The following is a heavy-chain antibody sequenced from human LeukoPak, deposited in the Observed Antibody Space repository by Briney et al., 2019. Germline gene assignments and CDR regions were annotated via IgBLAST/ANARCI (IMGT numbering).Heavy chain of an antibody. CDR3: AREYSSSWIDAFDI. J-gene: IGHJ3*02. V-gene: IGHV3-30-3*01. CDR1: GFTFSSYA. Sequence: PGGSLRLSCAASGFTFSSYAMHWVCQAPGKGLEWVAVISYDGSNKYYADSVKGRFTISRDNSKNTLYLQMNSLRAEDTAAYYCAREYSSSWIDAFDIWGQGTMVTVSS. D-gene: IGHD6-13*01. CDR2: ISYDGSNK.